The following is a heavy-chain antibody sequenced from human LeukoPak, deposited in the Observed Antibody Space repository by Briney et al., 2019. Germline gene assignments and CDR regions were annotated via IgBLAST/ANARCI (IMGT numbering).Heavy chain of an antibody. CDR2: IYYSGST. D-gene: IGHD3-22*01. Sequence: SETLPLTCTVSGGSISSSSYYWGWIRQPPGKGLEWIGSIYYSGSTYYNPSLKSRVTISVDTSKNQFSLKLSSVTAADTAVYYCARQGDYYDSSGYLWGQGTLVTVSS. J-gene: IGHJ5*02. CDR1: GGSISSSSYY. V-gene: IGHV4-39*07. CDR3: ARQGDYYDSSGYL.